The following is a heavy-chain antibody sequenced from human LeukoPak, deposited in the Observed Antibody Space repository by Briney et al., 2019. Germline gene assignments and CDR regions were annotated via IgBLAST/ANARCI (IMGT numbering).Heavy chain of an antibody. CDR3: ARAVPAAIAIAGYFQH. Sequence: SSETLSLTCAVYGGSFSGYYWSWIRQPPGKGLEWIGEINHSGSTNYNPSLKSRVTISVDTSKNQFSLKLSSVTAADTAVHYCARAVPAAIAIAGYFQHWGQGTLVTVSS. CDR2: INHSGST. J-gene: IGHJ1*01. V-gene: IGHV4-34*01. D-gene: IGHD2-2*02. CDR1: GGSFSGYY.